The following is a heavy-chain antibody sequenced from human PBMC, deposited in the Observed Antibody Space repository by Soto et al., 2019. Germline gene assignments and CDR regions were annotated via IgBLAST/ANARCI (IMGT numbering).Heavy chain of an antibody. CDR2: IIPILGIA. Sequence: QVQLVQSGAEVKKPGSSVKVSCKASGGTFSSYTISWVRQAPGQGLEWMGRIIPILGIANYAQKFQGRVTITADKSTSTAYMELRSLRSEDTAVYYCAKDILTGYYYYWGQGTLVTVSS. D-gene: IGHD3-9*01. V-gene: IGHV1-69*08. CDR1: GGTFSSYT. CDR3: AKDILTGYYYY. J-gene: IGHJ4*02.